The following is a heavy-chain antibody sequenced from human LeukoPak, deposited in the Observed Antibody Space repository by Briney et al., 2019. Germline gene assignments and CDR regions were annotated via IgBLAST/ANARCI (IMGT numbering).Heavy chain of an antibody. Sequence: GGSLRLSCAASGFPFSSYVMSGVRKAPGKGLEGVSAISGSGGSTYYADSVKGRFTISRDNSKNTLYLQMNSLRAEDTAVYYCAKDWRRGYSYGFDYWGQGTLVTVSS. CDR2: ISGSGGST. V-gene: IGHV3-23*01. CDR1: GFPFSSYV. D-gene: IGHD5-18*01. CDR3: AKDWRRGYSYGFDY. J-gene: IGHJ4*02.